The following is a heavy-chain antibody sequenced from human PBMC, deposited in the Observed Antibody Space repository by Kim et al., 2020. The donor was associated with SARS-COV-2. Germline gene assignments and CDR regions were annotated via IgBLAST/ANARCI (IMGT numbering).Heavy chain of an antibody. CDR3: ARDDRWAVSSGWYDY. J-gene: IGHJ4*02. V-gene: IGHV3-48*02. Sequence: DSVKGRFTISRDNAKNSLYLQMNSLRDEDTAVYYCARDDRWAVSSGWYDYWGQGTLVTVSS. D-gene: IGHD6-19*01.